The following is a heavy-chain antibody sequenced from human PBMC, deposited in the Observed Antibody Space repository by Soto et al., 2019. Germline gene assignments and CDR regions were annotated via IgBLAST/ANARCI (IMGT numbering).Heavy chain of an antibody. CDR3: AKRPRALLTFDY. D-gene: IGHD1-26*01. CDR2: ISDSGGTS. CDR1: GFIFSNYV. Sequence: VQLVDSGGGLVQPGGSLRLSCAATGFIFSNYVMSWVRHAPGKGLEWVSSISDSGGTSYYADSVKGRFTISRDNSKNTLYLQMNSLRAEDTAIYYCAKRPRALLTFDYWGQGTLVTVSS. J-gene: IGHJ4*02. V-gene: IGHV3-23*04.